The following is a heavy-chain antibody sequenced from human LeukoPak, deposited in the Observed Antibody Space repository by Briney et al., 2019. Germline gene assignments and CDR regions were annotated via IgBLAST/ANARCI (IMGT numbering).Heavy chain of an antibody. Sequence: GRSLRLSCAASGFTFSTYAIHWVRQAPGKGLEWVAIISYDGSTKYYADSVKGRFTLSRDNSKNTLYLQMNSLRAEDTAVYYCARVAGDSSGYLFDYWGQGTLVTVSS. D-gene: IGHD3-22*01. CDR1: GFTFSTYA. CDR3: ARVAGDSSGYLFDY. V-gene: IGHV3-30*14. J-gene: IGHJ4*02. CDR2: ISYDGSTK.